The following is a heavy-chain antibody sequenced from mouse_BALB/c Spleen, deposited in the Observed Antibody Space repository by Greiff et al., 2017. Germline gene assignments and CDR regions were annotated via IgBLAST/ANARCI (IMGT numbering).Heavy chain of an antibody. CDR1: GYSFTSYW. CDR2: IYPGNSDT. Sequence: VQLQQSGTVLARPGASVKMSCKASGYSFTSYWMHWVKQRPGQGLEWIGAIYPGNSDTSYNQKFKGKAKLTAVTSASTAYMELSSLTNEDSAVYYCTRRDYGSSFDYWGQGTTLTVSS. J-gene: IGHJ2*01. V-gene: IGHV1-5*01. D-gene: IGHD1-1*01. CDR3: TRRDYGSSFDY.